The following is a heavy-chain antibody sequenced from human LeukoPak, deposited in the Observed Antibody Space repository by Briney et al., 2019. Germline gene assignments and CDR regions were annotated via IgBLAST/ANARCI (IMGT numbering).Heavy chain of an antibody. V-gene: IGHV4-59*01. CDR3: ASTTYYYDSSGHRGHYYFDY. J-gene: IGHJ4*02. CDR1: GVSISSYY. CDR2: ISYSGST. Sequence: SETLSLTCTVSGVSISSYYWSWIRQPPGKGLERIGYISYSGSTNYNPSLKSRVTISVDTSKNQFSLKLSSVTAADTAVYYCASTTYYYDSSGHRGHYYFDYWGQGTLVTASS. D-gene: IGHD3-22*01.